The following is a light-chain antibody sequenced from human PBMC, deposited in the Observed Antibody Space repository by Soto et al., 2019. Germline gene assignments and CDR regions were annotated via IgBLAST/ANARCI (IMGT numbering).Light chain of an antibody. Sequence: DIQMTQSPSSLSASVGDRVTITCQASQDISNYLNWYQQKPGKAPKLLIYDASNLETIVPSRFSGSGSGTDFTFTISSLQPEDIATYYCQQYDNLHTFGGGTKVEIK. V-gene: IGKV1-33*01. CDR2: DAS. CDR1: QDISNY. CDR3: QQYDNLHT. J-gene: IGKJ4*01.